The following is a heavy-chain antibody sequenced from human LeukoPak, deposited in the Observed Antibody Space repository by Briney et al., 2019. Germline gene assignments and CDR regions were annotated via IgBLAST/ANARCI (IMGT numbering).Heavy chain of an antibody. Sequence: ASVKVSCKASGYTFTGYYMHWVRQAPGQGLEWMGWINPNSGGTNYAQKFQGRVTMTRDTSISTAYMELSRLRSDDTAVYYCARGVVGDVGAFDIWGQGTMVTVSS. D-gene: IGHD2-15*01. J-gene: IGHJ3*02. CDR3: ARGVVGDVGAFDI. CDR2: INPNSGGT. CDR1: GYTFTGYY. V-gene: IGHV1-2*02.